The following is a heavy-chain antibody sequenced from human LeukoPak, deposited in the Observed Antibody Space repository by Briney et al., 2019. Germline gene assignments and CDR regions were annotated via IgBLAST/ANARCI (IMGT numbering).Heavy chain of an antibody. CDR3: ARTYSSSWYQSDY. CDR2: SSPNNGNR. D-gene: IGHD6-13*01. CDR1: GYTFTTYG. V-gene: IGHV1-18*01. J-gene: IGHJ4*02. Sequence: ASVKVSCKTSGYTFTTYGISWVRQAPGQGLEWMGWSSPNNGNRNYAQKFQGRVTMTTDTSTATAYMELSSLRSEDTAVYYCARTYSSSWYQSDYWGQGTLVTVSS.